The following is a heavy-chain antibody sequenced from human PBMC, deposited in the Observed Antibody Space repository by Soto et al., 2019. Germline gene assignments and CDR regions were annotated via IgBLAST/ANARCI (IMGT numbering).Heavy chain of an antibody. Sequence: QVQLVESGGGLVKPGGSLRLSCAASGFTFSDYYMSWIRQAPGKGLEWVSYISSSGSTIYYADSVKGRFTISRDNAKNSLYLQMNSLRAEDTAVYYCARYIAAAGSAGKPYYYYYYLHVSRKGTTVTVSS. D-gene: IGHD6-13*01. V-gene: IGHV3-11*01. CDR2: ISSSGSTI. CDR1: GFTFSDYY. CDR3: ARYIAAAGSAGKPYYYYYYLHV. J-gene: IGHJ6*03.